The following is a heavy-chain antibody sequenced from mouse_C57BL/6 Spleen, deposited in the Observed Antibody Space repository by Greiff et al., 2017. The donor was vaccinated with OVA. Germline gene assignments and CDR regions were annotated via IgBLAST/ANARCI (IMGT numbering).Heavy chain of an antibody. CDR1: GFSLTSYG. V-gene: IGHV2-2*01. Sequence: VQLQQSGPGLVQPSQTLSISCTASGFSLTSYGVHWVRQSPGKGLEWLGVIWSGGSTDYYAAFISRLSISKENSKSQVFFKMNSLQADDTAIYYCARKAMDYWGQGTSVTVSS. J-gene: IGHJ4*01. CDR2: IWSGGST. CDR3: ARKAMDY.